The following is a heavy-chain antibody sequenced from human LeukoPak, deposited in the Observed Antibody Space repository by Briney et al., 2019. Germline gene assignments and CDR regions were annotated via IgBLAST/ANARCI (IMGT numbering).Heavy chain of an antibody. CDR3: AREGRCYYYYYMDV. CDR1: GFTFSSYW. V-gene: IGHV3-7*01. Sequence: GGSLRLSCGASGFTFSSYWMSGVGQAPGKGGEWVANIKKDGSEKYYEDSVKGRFNISRDNAKNSLYLQMNSLRAEDTAVYYCAREGRCYYYYYMDVWGKGTTVTVSS. CDR2: IKKDGSEK. J-gene: IGHJ6*03. D-gene: IGHD5-24*01.